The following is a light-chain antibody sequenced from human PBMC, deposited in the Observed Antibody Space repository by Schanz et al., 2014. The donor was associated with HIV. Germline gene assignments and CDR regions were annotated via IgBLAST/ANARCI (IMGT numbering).Light chain of an antibody. CDR3: QQYNNWPPIT. CDR1: QTITSNF. J-gene: IGKJ5*01. CDR2: GAS. Sequence: EIVLTQSPGTLSLFPGERAALSCRASQTITSNFLAWYQQRPGQAPRLLIYGASRRASGIPDRFSGSGSGTDFTLTISRLEPEDFAVYYCQQYNNWPPITFGQGTRLEIK. V-gene: IGKV3-20*01.